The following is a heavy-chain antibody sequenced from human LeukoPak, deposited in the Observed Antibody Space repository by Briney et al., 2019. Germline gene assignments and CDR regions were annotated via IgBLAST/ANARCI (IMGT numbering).Heavy chain of an antibody. CDR1: GYTFTGYY. Sequence: GASVKVSCKASGYTFTGYYMHWVRQAPGQGLEWMGWINPNSGVTNYAQKCQGRVPMTRATSISTAYMELSRLRSDDTAVYYCARDRVATNWGQGTLVTVSS. V-gene: IGHV1-2*02. J-gene: IGHJ4*02. CDR3: ARDRVATN. CDR2: INPNSGVT. D-gene: IGHD5-12*01.